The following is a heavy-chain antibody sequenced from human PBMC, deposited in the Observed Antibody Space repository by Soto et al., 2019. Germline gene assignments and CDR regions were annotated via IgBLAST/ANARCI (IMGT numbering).Heavy chain of an antibody. CDR1: GFAFQNHG. V-gene: IGHV3-20*01. Sequence: EVQLVESGGSVIRPGGSLRLSCAASGFAFQNHGMAWVRQVPGTGLEWVAGISGSGVNAGYADAVKGRFTRSRDNGDNSLYLEINNLGVEDTALYHCARKPHWQYWYFDLWGRGTLVTVSS. CDR2: ISGSGVNA. D-gene: IGHD1-1*01. CDR3: ARKPHWQYWYFDL. J-gene: IGHJ2*01.